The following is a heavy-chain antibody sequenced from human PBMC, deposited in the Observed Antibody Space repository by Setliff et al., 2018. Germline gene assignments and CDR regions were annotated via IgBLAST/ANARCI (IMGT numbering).Heavy chain of an antibody. Sequence: ASVKVSCTASGYTFTSHYMHWVRQAPGLGPEWMGTINPSSGRTSYAQKFQGRVTMTRDTSTSTVYMDMSSLRSEDTAVYYCARDVFPYHYEGAFDIWGQGTMVTVSS. CDR1: GYTFTSHY. D-gene: IGHD3-22*01. V-gene: IGHV1-46*01. CDR2: INPSSGRT. CDR3: ARDVFPYHYEGAFDI. J-gene: IGHJ3*02.